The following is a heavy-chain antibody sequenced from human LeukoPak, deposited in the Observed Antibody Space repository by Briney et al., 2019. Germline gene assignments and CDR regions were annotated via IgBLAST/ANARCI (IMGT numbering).Heavy chain of an antibody. CDR1: GGTFSSYA. J-gene: IGHJ4*02. CDR3: NYYDSSGPRTINFDY. V-gene: IGHV1-69*06. Sequence: GASVKVSCKASGGTFSSYAISWVRQAPGQGLEWMGGIIPIFGTANYAQKFQGRVTITADKSTSTAYMELSSLRSEDTAVYYCNYYDSSGPRTINFDYWGQGTLVTVSS. D-gene: IGHD3-22*01. CDR2: IIPIFGTA.